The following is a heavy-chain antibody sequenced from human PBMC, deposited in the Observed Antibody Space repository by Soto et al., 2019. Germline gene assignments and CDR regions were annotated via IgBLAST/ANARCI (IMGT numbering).Heavy chain of an antibody. CDR3: XXXXXXXXXXXFDXLLSXXCY. Sequence: EVQXVESGGGLVKPGGSLRLSCAASGFTFSNAWMSWVRQAPGKGLEWVGRIKSKTDGGTTDYAAPVKGXXXXSRXXXXXXXXXXXXXXXXXXXXXXXXXXXXXXXXXXXFDXLLSXXCYWGQGTLVTVX. CDR2: IKSKTDGGTT. CDR1: GFTFSNAW. V-gene: IGHV3-15*01. J-gene: IGHJ4*02.